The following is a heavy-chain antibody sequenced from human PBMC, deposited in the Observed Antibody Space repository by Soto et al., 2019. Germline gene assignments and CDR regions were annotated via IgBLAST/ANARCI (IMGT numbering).Heavy chain of an antibody. CDR1: GYTLTELS. CDR2: FDPEDGET. D-gene: IGHD6-19*01. Sequence: QVQLVQSGAEVKKPGASVKVSYKVSGYTLTELSMHWVRQAPGKGLEWMGGFDPEDGETIYAQKFQGRVTMTEDTSTDTAYMELSSLRSEVTAVYYCATDLGYSSGWYHTGSRRTDWGQGTLVTVSS. CDR3: ATDLGYSSGWYHTGSRRTD. V-gene: IGHV1-24*01. J-gene: IGHJ4*02.